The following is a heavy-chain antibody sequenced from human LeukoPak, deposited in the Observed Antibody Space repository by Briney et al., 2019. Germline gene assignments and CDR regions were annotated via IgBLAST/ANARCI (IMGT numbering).Heavy chain of an antibody. CDR1: GYTFTGYY. Sequence: ASVKVSCKASGYTFTGYYMHWVRQAPGQGLEWRGWINPNSGGTNYAQKFQGRVTMTRDTSISTAYMELSRLRSDDTAVYYCARGLLWFGELGNYWGQGTLVTVSS. D-gene: IGHD3-10*01. J-gene: IGHJ4*02. CDR2: INPNSGGT. CDR3: ARGLLWFGELGNY. V-gene: IGHV1-2*02.